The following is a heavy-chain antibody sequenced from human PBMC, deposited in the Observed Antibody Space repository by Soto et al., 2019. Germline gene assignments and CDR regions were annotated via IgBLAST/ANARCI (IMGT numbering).Heavy chain of an antibody. J-gene: IGHJ4*02. CDR3: ARGKSSFDL. CDR2: IRNKANSHTT. CDR1: GFTFSDYF. Sequence: EMQLVESGGGLVLPGGSLRLSCVASGFTFSDYFMDWIRQAPGERPEWVARIRNKANSHTTEYAASAKGRFTISRDDSKNSLYLQLNSLQIEDTVLYYCARGKSSFDLWGQGTLVTVSS. V-gene: IGHV3-72*01.